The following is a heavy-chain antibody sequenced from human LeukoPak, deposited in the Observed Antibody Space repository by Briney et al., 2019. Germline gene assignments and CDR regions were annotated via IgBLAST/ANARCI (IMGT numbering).Heavy chain of an antibody. CDR2: LIPIFGIA. D-gene: IGHD3-22*01. CDR1: GGIFRIYA. Sequence: SVKLSCKFSGGIFRIYAISWVRQAPGKGREWMGRLIPIFGIANYAQKFQGRVTITADKSTSTAYMELSSLRSEDTAVYYCASLGVAYYYDSSGYSHFDYWGQGTLVTVSS. J-gene: IGHJ4*02. CDR3: ASLGVAYYYDSSGYSHFDY. V-gene: IGHV1-69*04.